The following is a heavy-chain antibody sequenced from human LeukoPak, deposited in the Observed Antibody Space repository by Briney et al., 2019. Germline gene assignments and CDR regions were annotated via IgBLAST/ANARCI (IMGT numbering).Heavy chain of an antibody. CDR1: GYTFTSYG. V-gene: IGHV1-18*01. CDR3: ARSLHPYSSGWYYFDY. Sequence: ASVKVSCKASGYTFTSYGISWVRQAPGQGLEWMGWISAYNGNTNYAQKLQGRVTMTTDTSTSTAYMELRSLRSDDTAVYYCARSLHPYSSGWYYFDYWGQGILVTVSS. D-gene: IGHD6-19*01. J-gene: IGHJ4*02. CDR2: ISAYNGNT.